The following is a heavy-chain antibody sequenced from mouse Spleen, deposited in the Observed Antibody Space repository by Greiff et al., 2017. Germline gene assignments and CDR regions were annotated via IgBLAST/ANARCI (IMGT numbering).Heavy chain of an antibody. CDR2: IYPGDGDT. CDR3: ARARYGYDDGFAY. V-gene: IGHV1-82*01. CDR1: GYAFSSSW. J-gene: IGHJ3*01. D-gene: IGHD2-2*01. Sequence: VQLQESGPELVKPGASVKISCKASGYAFSSSWMNWVKQRPGKGLEWIGRIYPGDGDTNYNGKFKGKATLTADKSSSTAYMQLSSLTSEDSAVYFCARARYGYDDGFAYWGQGTLVTVSA.